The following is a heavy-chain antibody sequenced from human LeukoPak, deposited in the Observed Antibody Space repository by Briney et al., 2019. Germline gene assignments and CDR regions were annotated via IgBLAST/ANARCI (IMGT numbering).Heavy chain of an antibody. V-gene: IGHV3-7*03. J-gene: IGHJ4*02. CDR1: GFTFNNYC. CDR2: IKQDGSET. CDR3: ARGKSSGAPGGY. D-gene: IGHD3-22*01. Sequence: PGGSLRLSCAASGFTFNNYCMSWVRQSPGKGLEWVANIKQDGSETYYVDSVKGRFTISRDNAKNSLYLQMNSLRTEETAVYFCARGKSSGAPGGYWGQGTLVTVSS.